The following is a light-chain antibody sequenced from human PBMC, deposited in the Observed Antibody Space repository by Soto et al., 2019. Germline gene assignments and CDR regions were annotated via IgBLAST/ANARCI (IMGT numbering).Light chain of an antibody. Sequence: DIVLTQSPLSLPVTPGEPASISCRSSQSLLHRSGYHYLDWYVQKPGQSPQLLIYLGSNRATRVPDRFSCSGSGTDCTLKINRVEAEDVGVYYCLHALQPPPAFGQGTKVEIK. J-gene: IGKJ1*01. CDR1: QSLLHRSGYHY. V-gene: IGKV2-28*01. CDR2: LGS. CDR3: LHALQPPPA.